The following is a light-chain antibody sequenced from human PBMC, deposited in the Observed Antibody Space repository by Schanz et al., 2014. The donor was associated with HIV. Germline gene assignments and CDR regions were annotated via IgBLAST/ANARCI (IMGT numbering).Light chain of an antibody. CDR1: SSDVGTYDY. J-gene: IGLJ2*01. Sequence: QSALTQPASVSGSPGQSITISCTGTSSDVGTYDYVSWYQQHPGKAPKLMIYDVSYRPSGVSNRFSGSKSGNTASLTISGLQAEDEADYFCSSYAGSNPVVFGGGTKLTVL. CDR3: SSYAGSNPVV. CDR2: DVS. V-gene: IGLV2-14*03.